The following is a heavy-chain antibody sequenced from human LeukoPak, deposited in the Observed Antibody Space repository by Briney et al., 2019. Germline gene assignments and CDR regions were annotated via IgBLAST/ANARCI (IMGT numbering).Heavy chain of an antibody. Sequence: GGSLRLSCAASGFTFSSYSMNWVRQAPGKGLEWVSYISSSSSTIYYADSVKGRFTISRDNAKNSLYLQMNSLRAEDTAVYYCARDRITIFGPLYYYYGMDVWGQGTTVTVSS. CDR3: ARDRITIFGPLYYYYGMDV. V-gene: IGHV3-48*01. CDR2: ISSSSSTI. CDR1: GFTFSSYS. D-gene: IGHD3-3*01. J-gene: IGHJ6*02.